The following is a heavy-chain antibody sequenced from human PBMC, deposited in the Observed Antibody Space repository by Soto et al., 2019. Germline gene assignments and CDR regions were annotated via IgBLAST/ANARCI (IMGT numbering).Heavy chain of an antibody. CDR3: ARESEDLTSNFDY. Sequence: EVVLLESGGGLVQPGGSLRLSCEVSGVAFSFYSMSWVRQAPGKGLEWVASISGNGGTTYYAASGKGRFTFSRDNSKNSVYLEMNSLSAEDTAVYYCARESEDLTSNFDYWGQGTLVTVSS. V-gene: IGHV3-23*01. CDR2: ISGNGGTT. CDR1: GVAFSFYS. J-gene: IGHJ4*02.